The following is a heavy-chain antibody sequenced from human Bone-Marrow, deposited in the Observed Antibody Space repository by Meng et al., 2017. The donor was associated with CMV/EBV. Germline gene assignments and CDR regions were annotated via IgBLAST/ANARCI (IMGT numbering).Heavy chain of an antibody. CDR3: ARAESYDVLTDYYDAFDF. Sequence: GGSLRLSCAVAGFAVTSNQMSWVRRAPGKGLEWVSALYSDGNTYYADFAKGRFTISTDSNTLHLQMNSLRAEDAAVYYCARAESYDVLTDYYDAFDFWGQGTMVTVSS. CDR2: LYSDGNT. J-gene: IGHJ3*01. V-gene: IGHV3-66*02. D-gene: IGHD3-9*01. CDR1: GFAVTSNQ.